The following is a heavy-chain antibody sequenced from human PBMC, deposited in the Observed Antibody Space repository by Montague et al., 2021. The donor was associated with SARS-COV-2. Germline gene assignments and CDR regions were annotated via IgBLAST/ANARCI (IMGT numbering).Heavy chain of an antibody. Sequence: CAISGDSDGIEEAGRSSDRHTPARRFRQQVVSCHRPKRYNDYAVSVKSRITINPDTSKNQISLQLNSVTPEDTAVYYCARTSASSDYWGQGTLVTVSS. J-gene: IGHJ4*02. CDR3: ARTSASSDY. V-gene: IGHV6-1*01. CDR2: SCHRPKRYN. CDR1: GDSDGIEEAG. D-gene: IGHD1-26*01.